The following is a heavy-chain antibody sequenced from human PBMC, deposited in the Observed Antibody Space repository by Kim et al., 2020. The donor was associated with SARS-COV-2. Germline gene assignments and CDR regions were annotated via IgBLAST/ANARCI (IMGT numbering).Heavy chain of an antibody. CDR3: ARGLCSSTSCYYYYMDV. J-gene: IGHJ6*03. CDR2: INHSGST. D-gene: IGHD2-2*01. V-gene: IGHV4-34*01. Sequence: SETLSLTCAVYGGSFSGYYWSWIRQPPGKGLEWIGEINHSGSTNYNPSLKSRVTISVDTSKNQFSLKLSSVTAADTAVYYCARGLCSSTSCYYYYMDVWG. CDR1: GGSFSGYY.